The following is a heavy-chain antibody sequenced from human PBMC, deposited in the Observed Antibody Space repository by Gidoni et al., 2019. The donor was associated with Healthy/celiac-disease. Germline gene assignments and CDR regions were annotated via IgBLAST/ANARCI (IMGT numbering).Heavy chain of an antibody. CDR2: ISSSSSTI. D-gene: IGHD3-10*01. CDR1: GYTFSSYS. J-gene: IGHJ6*02. V-gene: IGHV3-48*02. Sequence: EVQLVESGGGLVQPWGSLRLSCAASGYTFSSYSMNLARQAPGKGLEWVSYISSSSSTIYYADSVKGRFTISRDNAKNSLYLQMNSLRDEDTAVYYCARDIAWFGELLQAYYYYGMDVWGQGTTVTVSS. CDR3: ARDIAWFGELLQAYYYYGMDV.